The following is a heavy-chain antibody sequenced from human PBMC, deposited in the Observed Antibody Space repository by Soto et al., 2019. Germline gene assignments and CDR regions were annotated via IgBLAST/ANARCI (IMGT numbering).Heavy chain of an antibody. J-gene: IGHJ3*02. CDR3: ARSRITMVRGLRAFDI. V-gene: IGHV1-18*04. Sequence: ASVKFSCKASGYTFTSYGISWVRQAPGQGLEWMGWISAYNGNTNYAQKLQGRVTMTTDTSTSTAYMELRSLRSDDTAVYYCARSRITMVRGLRAFDIWGQGTMVTVSS. CDR2: ISAYNGNT. CDR1: GYTFTSYG. D-gene: IGHD3-10*01.